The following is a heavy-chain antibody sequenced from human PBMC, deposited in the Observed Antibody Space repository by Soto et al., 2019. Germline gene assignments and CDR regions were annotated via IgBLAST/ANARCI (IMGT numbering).Heavy chain of an antibody. CDR2: IIPIFGTA. Sequence: QVQLVQSGAEVKKPGSSVKVSCKASGGTFSSYAISWVRQAPGQGLEWMGGIIPIFGTANYAQKFQGRVTITAAEXXSXAXXELSSLRSEDTAVYYCARGGRAWNDRYYYYYGMDVWGQGTTVTVSS. V-gene: IGHV1-69*12. D-gene: IGHD1-1*01. J-gene: IGHJ6*02. CDR3: ARGGRAWNDRYYYYYGMDV. CDR1: GGTFSSYA.